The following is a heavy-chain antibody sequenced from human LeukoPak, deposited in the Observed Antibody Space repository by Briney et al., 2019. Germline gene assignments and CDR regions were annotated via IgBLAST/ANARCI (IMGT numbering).Heavy chain of an antibody. CDR3: ARESGYYLEFDY. D-gene: IGHD3-22*01. CDR2: INPSGGST. Sequence: PGASVKVSCKASGYTFTSYYKHWVRQAPGQGLEWMGIINPSGGSTSYAQKFQGRVTITADRSTSTAYMELSSLRAEDTAVYYCARESGYYLEFDYWGQGTLVTVSS. J-gene: IGHJ4*02. CDR1: GYTFTSYY. V-gene: IGHV1-46*01.